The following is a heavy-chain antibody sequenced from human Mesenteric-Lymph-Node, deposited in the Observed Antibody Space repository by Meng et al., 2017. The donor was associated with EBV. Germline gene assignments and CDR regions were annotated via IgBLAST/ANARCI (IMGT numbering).Heavy chain of an antibody. CDR3: CTAEGGELSRFDN. Sequence: EVQLVGSGGGLVKPGGSLRASCDASGLSFTNAWMSWVRQAPGKGLEWIARIKSKTDGGRADYAAPVKGRFIISRDDSKNSLYLEMNSLKIEDTALYYCCTAEGGELSRFDNWGQGTLVTVSS. V-gene: IGHV3-15*01. CDR1: GLSFTNAW. D-gene: IGHD1-7*01. CDR2: IKSKTDGGRA. J-gene: IGHJ4*02.